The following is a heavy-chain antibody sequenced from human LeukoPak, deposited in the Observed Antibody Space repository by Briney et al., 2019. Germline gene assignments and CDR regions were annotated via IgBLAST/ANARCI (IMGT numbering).Heavy chain of an antibody. CDR3: ARGWDTGYGYYGMDV. D-gene: IGHD5-18*01. CDR1: GGSISGYY. Sequence: SETPSLTCTVSGGSISGYYLSWIRQSPEKGLEWIGYIYDSGTTNYNPSLKSRVLMSVDTSKTQVSLKVKSVTAADTAVYYCARGWDTGYGYYGMDVWGQGTTVTVSS. V-gene: IGHV4-59*01. CDR2: IYDSGTT. J-gene: IGHJ6*02.